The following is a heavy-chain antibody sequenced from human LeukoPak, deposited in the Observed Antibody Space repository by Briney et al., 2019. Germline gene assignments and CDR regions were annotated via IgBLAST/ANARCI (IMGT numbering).Heavy chain of an antibody. CDR1: GFTFSSYW. V-gene: IGHV3-74*01. CDR3: ARVGYSSGWYRA. Sequence: PGGSLRLSCAASGFTFSSYWMHWVRQAPGKGLVWVSRINSDGSSTSYADSVKGRLTISRDNAKNTLYPQMNSLRAEDTAVYYCARVGYSSGWYRAWGQGTLVTVSS. CDR2: INSDGSST. D-gene: IGHD6-19*01. J-gene: IGHJ5*02.